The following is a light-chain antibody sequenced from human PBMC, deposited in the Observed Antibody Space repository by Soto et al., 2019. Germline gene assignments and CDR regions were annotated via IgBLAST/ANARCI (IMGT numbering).Light chain of an antibody. V-gene: IGLV1-44*01. CDR2: TTN. CDR3: AAWNDSLHGVV. CDR1: TSNIAGNT. J-gene: IGLJ2*01. Sequence: QSALTQPPSLSGTPGQRVTISCSGSTSNIAGNTVHWYQHLPETAPKLLIYTTNQRPSGVPDRFSASKSGTSASLAISGLQSEDEADYYCAAWNDSLHGVVFGGGTKLTVL.